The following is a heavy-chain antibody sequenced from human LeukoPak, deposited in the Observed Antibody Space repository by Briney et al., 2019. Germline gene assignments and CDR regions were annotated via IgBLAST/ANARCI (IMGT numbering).Heavy chain of an antibody. Sequence: GGSLRLSCAASGFTFSSYAMSWVRQAPGKGLEWVSAISGSGGSTYYADSVKGRFTISRDNSRNTLYLQMNSLRAEDTAVYYCAKDDYYDSSGYRNSWGQGTLVTVSS. V-gene: IGHV3-23*01. CDR3: AKDDYYDSSGYRNS. J-gene: IGHJ4*02. D-gene: IGHD3-22*01. CDR1: GFTFSSYA. CDR2: ISGSGGST.